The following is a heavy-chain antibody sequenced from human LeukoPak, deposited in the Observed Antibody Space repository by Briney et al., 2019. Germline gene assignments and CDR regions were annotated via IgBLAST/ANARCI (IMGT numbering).Heavy chain of an antibody. Sequence: PGGSLRLSCATSGFTVSSNYMSWVRQAPGKGLEWVSVIYSGGSTYYADSVKGRFTISRDNSKSTLYLQMNSLRAEDTAVYYCARDYGDYGWFDPWGQGTLVTVSS. D-gene: IGHD4-17*01. CDR3: ARDYGDYGWFDP. CDR2: IYSGGST. V-gene: IGHV3-53*01. CDR1: GFTVSSNY. J-gene: IGHJ5*02.